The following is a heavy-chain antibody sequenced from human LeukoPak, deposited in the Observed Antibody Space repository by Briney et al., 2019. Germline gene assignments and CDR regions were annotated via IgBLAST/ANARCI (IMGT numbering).Heavy chain of an antibody. CDR2: ISYDGSNK. CDR3: ARDRPTVVRGVLVY. Sequence: PGRSLRLSCAASGFTFSNYAMHWVRQAPGKGLKWVAVISYDGSNKYYADSVKGRFTISRDNSKNTLYLQMNSLRAEDTAVYYCARDRPTVVRGVLVYWGQGTLVTVSS. V-gene: IGHV3-30-3*01. CDR1: GFTFSNYA. D-gene: IGHD3-10*01. J-gene: IGHJ4*02.